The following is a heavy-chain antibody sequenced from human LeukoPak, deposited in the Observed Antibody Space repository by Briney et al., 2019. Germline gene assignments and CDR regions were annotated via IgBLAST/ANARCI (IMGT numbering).Heavy chain of an antibody. J-gene: IGHJ4*02. CDR3: ARGQTPLGIFDY. CDR1: GGTFSSYA. V-gene: IGHV1-69*13. D-gene: IGHD7-27*01. Sequence: ASVKVSCKASGGTFSSYAISWVRQAPGQGLEWMGGIIPIFGTANYAQKFQGRVTITADESTSTAYMKLSSLRSEDTAVYYCARGQTPLGIFDYWGQGTLVTVSS. CDR2: IIPIFGTA.